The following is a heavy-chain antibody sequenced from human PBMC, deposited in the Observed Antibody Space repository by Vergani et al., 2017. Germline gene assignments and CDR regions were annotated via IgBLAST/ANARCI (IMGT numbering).Heavy chain of an antibody. D-gene: IGHD6-19*01. Sequence: QITLTESGPTLVKPTQTLTLTCTFSGFSLRTSGVGVGWIRQPPGKALEWLALIYWNDDKRYSPSLKSRLTITKDTSKNQVVLTMTNMDPVDTATYYCAHRFTVAGPFDYWGQGTLVTVSS. V-gene: IGHV2-5*01. CDR2: IYWNDDK. J-gene: IGHJ4*02. CDR3: AHRFTVAGPFDY. CDR1: GFSLRTSGVG.